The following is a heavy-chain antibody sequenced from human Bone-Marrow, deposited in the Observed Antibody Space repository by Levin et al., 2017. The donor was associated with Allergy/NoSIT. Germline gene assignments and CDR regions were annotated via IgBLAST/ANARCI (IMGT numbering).Heavy chain of an antibody. CDR2: IFYNGKT. Sequence: SETLSLTCAVSGYSINTSYHWGWFRQPPGKGLQWIGSIFYNGKTHYNPSLRSRVTISLDTSRNQFSLGLISLTAADTAVYFCARDGGYQLIGLLSYFDCWGQGTLVTVSS. V-gene: IGHV4-38-2*02. CDR3: ARDGGYQLIGLLSYFDC. D-gene: IGHD2-15*01. J-gene: IGHJ4*02. CDR1: GYSINTSYH.